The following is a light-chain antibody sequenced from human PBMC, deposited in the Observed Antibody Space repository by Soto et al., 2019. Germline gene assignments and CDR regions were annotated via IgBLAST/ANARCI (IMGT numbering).Light chain of an antibody. CDR3: QQYNIYSRT. J-gene: IGKJ2*02. Sequence: LQMTQSPSTLSASVGDRVTITCRASQSISTWLAWYQHKPGKAPKLLIYQASSLEGGVPSRFSGSGSGTEFTLTISSLQPDDFATYYCQQYNIYSRTFGQGTKVETK. V-gene: IGKV1-5*03. CDR2: QAS. CDR1: QSISTW.